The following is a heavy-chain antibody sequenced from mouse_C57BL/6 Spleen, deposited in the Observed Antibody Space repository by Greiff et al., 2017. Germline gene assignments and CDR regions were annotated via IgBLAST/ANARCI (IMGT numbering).Heavy chain of an antibody. CDR3: ARGDDGYPAWFAY. V-gene: IGHV1-81*01. CDR1: GYTFTSYG. D-gene: IGHD2-3*01. Sequence: VQLQQSGAELARPGASVKLSCKASGYTFTSYGISWVKQRTGQGLEWIGEIYPRSGNTYYNEKFKGKATLTADKSSSTAYMELRSLPSEDSAVYFCARGDDGYPAWFAYWGQGTLVTVSA. J-gene: IGHJ3*01. CDR2: IYPRSGNT.